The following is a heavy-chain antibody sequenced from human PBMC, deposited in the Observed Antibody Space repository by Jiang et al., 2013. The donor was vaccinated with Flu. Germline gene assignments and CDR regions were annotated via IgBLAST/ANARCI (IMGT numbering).Heavy chain of an antibody. V-gene: IGHV2-70*11. D-gene: IGHD2-2*01. CDR3: ARIVVVPAASRYYYYYGMDV. Sequence: EWLARVDWDDDKYYSTSLKTRLTISKDTSKNQVVLTMTNMDPVDTATYYCARIVVVPAASRYYYYYGMDVWGQGTTVTVSS. J-gene: IGHJ6*02. CDR2: VDWDDDK.